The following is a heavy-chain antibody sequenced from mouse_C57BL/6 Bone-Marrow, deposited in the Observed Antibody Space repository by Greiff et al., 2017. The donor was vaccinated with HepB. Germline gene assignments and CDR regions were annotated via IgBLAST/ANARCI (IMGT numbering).Heavy chain of an antibody. CDR2: INPNNGGT. D-gene: IGHD1-1*01. Sequence: EVQLQQSGPELVKPGASVKISCKASGYTFTDYYMNWVKQSHGKSLEWIGDINPNNGGTSYNQKFKGKATLTVDKSSSTAYTELRSLTSEDSAVYYCARWGYYGSSYGDYAMDYWGQGTSVTVSS. V-gene: IGHV1-26*01. CDR3: ARWGYYGSSYGDYAMDY. CDR1: GYTFTDYY. J-gene: IGHJ4*01.